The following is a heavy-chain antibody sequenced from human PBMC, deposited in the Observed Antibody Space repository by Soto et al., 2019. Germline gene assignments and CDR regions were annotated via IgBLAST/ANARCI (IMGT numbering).Heavy chain of an antibody. J-gene: IGHJ5*02. CDR2: ITWDSVST. D-gene: IGHD3-3*01. Sequence: QLVESGGGLVQPGGSLRLSCVASGFSFDDFAMHWVRQAPGKGPEWISGITWDSVSTDYAISVKGRFTVSRDNAKNSLYLQMSSLTTEDTALYFCAKERVRFLDAWGQGTLVTVSS. CDR1: GFSFDDFA. CDR3: AKERVRFLDA. V-gene: IGHV3-9*01.